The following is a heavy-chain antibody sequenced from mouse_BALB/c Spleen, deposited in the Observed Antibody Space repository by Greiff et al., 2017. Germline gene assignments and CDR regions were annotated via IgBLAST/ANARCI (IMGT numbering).Heavy chain of an antibody. CDR2: IDPSDSYT. J-gene: IGHJ2*01. D-gene: IGHD3-3*01. CDR3: TRGGDVSFDY. Sequence: QVQLQQPGAELVKPGASVKLSCKASGYTFTSYWMHWVKQRPGQGLEWIGEIDPSDSYTNYNQKFKGKATLTVDKSSSTAYMQLSSLTSEDSAVYYCTRGGDVSFDYWGQGTTLTVSS. CDR1: GYTFTSYW. V-gene: IGHV1-69*02.